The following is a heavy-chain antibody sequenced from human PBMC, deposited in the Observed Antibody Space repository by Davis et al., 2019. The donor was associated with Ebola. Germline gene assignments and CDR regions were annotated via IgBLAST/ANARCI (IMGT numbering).Heavy chain of an antibody. J-gene: IGHJ6*02. CDR2: ISSSSSTI. CDR1: GFTFSSYS. V-gene: IGHV3-48*02. D-gene: IGHD4-17*01. Sequence: GESLKISCAASGFTFSSYSMNWVRQAPEKGLEWLSYISSSSSTIYYADSVKGRFTISRDNAKNSLYLQMNSLRDEDTAVYFCARARDYGDYELNYYHYGMDVWGQGTTVVVSS. CDR3: ARARDYGDYELNYYHYGMDV.